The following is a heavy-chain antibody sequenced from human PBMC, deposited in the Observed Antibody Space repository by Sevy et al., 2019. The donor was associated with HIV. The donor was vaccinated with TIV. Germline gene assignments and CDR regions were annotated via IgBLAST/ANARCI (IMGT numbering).Heavy chain of an antibody. V-gene: IGHV4-34*01. D-gene: IGHD2-15*01. J-gene: IGHJ4*02. CDR2: INHSGST. CDR3: ARGVKSGGYFDY. CDR1: GGSFSGYY. Sequence: SETLSLTCAVYGGSFSGYYWSWIRQPPGKGLEWIGEINHSGSTNYNPSLKSRVTISVDTSKNQFSLKLSSVTAAETAVYYWARGVKSGGYFDYWGQGTLVTVSS.